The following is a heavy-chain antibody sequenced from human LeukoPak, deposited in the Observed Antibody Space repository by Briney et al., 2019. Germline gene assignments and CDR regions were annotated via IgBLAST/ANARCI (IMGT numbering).Heavy chain of an antibody. CDR1: GFTVSGNY. CDR3: AGRRVLDASFDY. V-gene: IGHV3-66*02. Sequence: GGSLRLSCAASGFTVSGNYMSWVRQAPGKGLEGVSVIYSSDNTYYIDSAKGRFTISRDNSKNTLYLQMNSLRAEDTVLYYCAGRRVLDASFDYWGQGTLVTVSS. J-gene: IGHJ4*02. CDR2: IYSSDNT. D-gene: IGHD3-16*01.